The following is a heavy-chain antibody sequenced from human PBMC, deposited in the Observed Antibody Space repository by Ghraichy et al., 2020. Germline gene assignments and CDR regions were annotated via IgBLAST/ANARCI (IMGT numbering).Heavy chain of an antibody. D-gene: IGHD2-8*01. Sequence: ASVKVSCKASGYTFTGYFIHWVRQAPGQGLEWMGWINPNSGDTNYAQKFQDRVTMTRDTSISTAYMELSRLRSDDTAVYYCARVYVGYYNGLDVWGQATTVTVSS. CDR3: ARVYVGYYNGLDV. CDR1: GYTFTGYF. CDR2: INPNSGDT. V-gene: IGHV1-2*02. J-gene: IGHJ6*02.